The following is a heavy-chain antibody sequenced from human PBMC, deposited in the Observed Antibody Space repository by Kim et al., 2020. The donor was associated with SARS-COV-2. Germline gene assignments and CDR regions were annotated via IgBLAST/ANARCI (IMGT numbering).Heavy chain of an antibody. Sequence: GGSLRLSCAASGFTFSSYSINCVRQAPGKGLELVSYISSSRSTIYYADSVKGRFTISRYTSKNSLYLQMNSLRAEDTAVYYCARDRDIVVVIAICSDIDHAYGMDVWGQGTTVTVSS. D-gene: IGHD2-21*01. CDR3: ARDRDIVVVIAICSDIDHAYGMDV. J-gene: IGHJ6*02. CDR2: ISSSRSTI. V-gene: IGHV3-48*01. CDR1: GFTFSSYS.